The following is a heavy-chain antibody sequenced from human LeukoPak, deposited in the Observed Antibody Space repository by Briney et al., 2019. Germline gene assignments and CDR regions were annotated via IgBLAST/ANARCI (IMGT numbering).Heavy chain of an antibody. J-gene: IGHJ4*02. V-gene: IGHV3-48*01. D-gene: IGHD6-19*01. CDR3: ARARQGQWTGGFDY. Sequence: GGSLRLSCAASGFTFSSYSMNWVSQAPGKRLEWVSYISSSSSTIYYADSVKGRFTISRDNAKNSLYLQMNSLRAEDTAVYYCARARQGQWTGGFDYWGQGTLVTVSS. CDR2: ISSSSSTI. CDR1: GFTFSSYS.